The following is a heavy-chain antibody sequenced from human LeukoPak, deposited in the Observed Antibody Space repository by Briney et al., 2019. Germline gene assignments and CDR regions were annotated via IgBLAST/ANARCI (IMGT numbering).Heavy chain of an antibody. CDR1: GGSISSYY. J-gene: IGHJ4*02. D-gene: IGHD3-22*01. Sequence: PSETLSLTCTVSGGSISSYYWSWIQQPPGKGLEWIGYIYYSGSTNYNPSLKSRVTISVDTSKNQFSLKLSSVTAADTAVYYCARDDDSSGYIGLFDYWGQGTLVTVSS. CDR2: IYYSGST. V-gene: IGHV4-59*01. CDR3: ARDDDSSGYIGLFDY.